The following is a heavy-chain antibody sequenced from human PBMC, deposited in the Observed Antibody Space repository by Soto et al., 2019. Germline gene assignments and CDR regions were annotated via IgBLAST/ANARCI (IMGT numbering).Heavy chain of an antibody. D-gene: IGHD6-19*01. CDR3: AKEGSSGWSFDY. J-gene: IGHJ4*02. V-gene: IGHV3-23*01. CDR1: GFTFSTYA. Sequence: PGGSLRLSCAASGFTFSTYAMNWVRQAPGKGLEWVSGISGSGDSTYYADSVKGRFTVSRDNSKNTLYLQMNSLRAEDTAVFYCAKEGSSGWSFDYCGQGTRVTVSS. CDR2: ISGSGDST.